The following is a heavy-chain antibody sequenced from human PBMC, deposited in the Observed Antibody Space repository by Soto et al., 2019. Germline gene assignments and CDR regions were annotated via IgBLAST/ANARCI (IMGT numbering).Heavy chain of an antibody. J-gene: IGHJ5*02. CDR2: IRNKANNYAT. CDR3: FRVPLVASAAAPRGRFDP. Sequence: GGSLRLSCAASGFTFSDHYMDWVRQAPGKGLEWVGRIRNKANNYATEYDASVRGRFTISRDDSKNSLYLQMNSLETEDTAVSYCFRVPLVASAAAPRGRFDPWGQGTLVTVSS. D-gene: IGHD2-15*01. V-gene: IGHV3-72*01. CDR1: GFTFSDHY.